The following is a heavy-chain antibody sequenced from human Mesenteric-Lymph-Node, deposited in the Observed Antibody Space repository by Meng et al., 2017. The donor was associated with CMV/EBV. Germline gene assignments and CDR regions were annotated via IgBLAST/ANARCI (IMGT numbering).Heavy chain of an antibody. J-gene: IGHJ5*02. CDR3: ARERAARPGNWFDP. Sequence: ASVKVSCKASGYTFTSYGISWVRQAPGQGLEWMGWISAYNGNTNYAQKPQGRVTMTTDTSTSTAYMELRSLRSDDTAVYYCARERAARPGNWFDPWGQGTLVTVSS. V-gene: IGHV1-18*01. CDR2: ISAYNGNT. D-gene: IGHD6-6*01. CDR1: GYTFTSYG.